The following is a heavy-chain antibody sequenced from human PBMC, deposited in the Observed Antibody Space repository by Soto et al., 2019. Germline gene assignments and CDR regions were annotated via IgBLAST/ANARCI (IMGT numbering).Heavy chain of an antibody. V-gene: IGHV4-59*12. CDR2: IYHSGST. D-gene: IGHD6-13*01. Sequence: PSETLSLTCTVSGGSSSSYYWSWIRQPPGKGLEWIGEIYHSGSTNYNPSLKSRVTISVDKSKNQFSLKVNSVTAADTAVYYCARRAVTAAGEDYWGQGTRVTVSS. J-gene: IGHJ4*02. CDR1: GGSSSSYY. CDR3: ARRAVTAAGEDY.